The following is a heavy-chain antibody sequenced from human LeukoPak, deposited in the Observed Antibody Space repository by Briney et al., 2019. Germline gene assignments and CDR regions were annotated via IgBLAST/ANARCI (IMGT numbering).Heavy chain of an antibody. CDR2: IYPPDGST. J-gene: IGHJ4*02. V-gene: IGHV1-46*01. CDR1: GDIFTTSY. D-gene: IGHD3-22*01. CDR3: ATEGYYDKRGFEY. Sequence: ASVNVSFKASGDIFTTSYLHWVRLAPGQGLEWMGIIYPPDGSTSYAQKFLGRVTMTRDTSTSTVYMELSRLRSEDRAAYYCATEGYYDKRGFEYWGQGTLVTVSS.